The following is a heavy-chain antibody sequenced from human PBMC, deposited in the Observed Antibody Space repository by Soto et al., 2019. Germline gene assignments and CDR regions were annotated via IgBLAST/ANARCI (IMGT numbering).Heavy chain of an antibody. CDR3: ARDRPNYCYYSGYAFDY. J-gene: IGHJ4*02. V-gene: IGHV1-18*01. CDR1: GYTYLSYG. CDR2: ISAYNGNT. Sequence: ASVTVSRMASGYTYLSYGISWVRQAPGQGLEWMGWISAYNGNTNYAQKLQSRVTMTTNTSTSTAYMELRSLRTDDTDVYYYARDRPNYCYYSGYAFDYWGQGTLVTVSS. D-gene: IGHD3-22*01.